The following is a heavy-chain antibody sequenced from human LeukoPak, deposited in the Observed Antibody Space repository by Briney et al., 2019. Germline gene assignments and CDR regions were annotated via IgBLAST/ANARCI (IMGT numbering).Heavy chain of an antibody. CDR2: ISGSGDGT. CDR3: ARRSGIAVAGAFDY. D-gene: IGHD6-19*01. CDR1: GFTFSSYA. J-gene: IGHJ4*02. V-gene: IGHV3-23*01. Sequence: GGSLRLSCAASGFTFSSYAMRWIRQAPGKGLEWVSGISGSGDGTYYADSVKGRFTISRDNSKNTLYLQMNSLRAEDTAVYYCARRSGIAVAGAFDYWGQGTLVTVSS.